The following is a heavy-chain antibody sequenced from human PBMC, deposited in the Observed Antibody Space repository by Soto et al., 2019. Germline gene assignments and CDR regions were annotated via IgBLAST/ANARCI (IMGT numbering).Heavy chain of an antibody. CDR3: ARVGLGAYDY. CDR2: IIPTLGTP. D-gene: IGHD3-16*01. CDR1: GGIFSNFA. J-gene: IGHJ4*02. Sequence: QVQLVQSGAEVKKPGSSVKVSCKASGGIFSNFALNWMRQAPGQGLEWMGGIIPTLGTPHYAQKFLGRVTITADESTRTVYMEMSSLTVEDTAVYYCARVGLGAYDYWGQGTLVIVSS. V-gene: IGHV1-69*01.